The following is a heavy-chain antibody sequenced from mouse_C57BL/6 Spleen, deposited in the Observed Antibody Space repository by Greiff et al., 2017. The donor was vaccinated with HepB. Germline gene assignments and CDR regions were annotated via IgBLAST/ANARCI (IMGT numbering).Heavy chain of an antibody. CDR3: ASSSYYYGSSSWFAY. D-gene: IGHD1-1*01. V-gene: IGHV1-9*01. Sequence: QVQLQQSGAELMKPGASVKLSCKATGYTFTGYWIEWVKQRPGHGLEWIGEILPGSGSTNYNEKFKGKATFTADTSSNTAYMQLSSLTTEDSAIYYGASSSYYYGSSSWFAYWGQGTLVTVSA. J-gene: IGHJ3*01. CDR1: GYTFTGYW. CDR2: ILPGSGST.